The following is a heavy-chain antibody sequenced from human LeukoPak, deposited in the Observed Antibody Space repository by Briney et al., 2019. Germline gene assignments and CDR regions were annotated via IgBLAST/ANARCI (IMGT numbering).Heavy chain of an antibody. CDR3: ARDQGYFDGCYFDY. V-gene: IGHV1-2*02. CDR1: GYTFTGYY. D-gene: IGHD3-9*01. Sequence: ASVKVSCKASGYTFTGYYMHWVRQAPGQGLEWMGWINPNSGGTNYAQKFQGRVTMTRDTSISTAYMELSRLRSDDTAVYYCARDQGYFDGCYFDYWGQGTLVTVSS. CDR2: INPNSGGT. J-gene: IGHJ4*02.